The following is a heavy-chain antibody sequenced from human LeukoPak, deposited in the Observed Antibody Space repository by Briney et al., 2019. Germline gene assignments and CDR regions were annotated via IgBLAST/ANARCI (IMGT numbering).Heavy chain of an antibody. CDR3: ARHRPSRTSSAFDI. CDR2: IYYSGST. Sequence: NPSETLSLTCTVSGGSISSYYWSWIRQPPGKGLEWIGYIYYSGSTNYNPSLKSRVNISVDTSKNQFSLKLSSVTAADTAVYYCARHRPSRTSSAFDIWGQGTMVTVSS. J-gene: IGHJ3*02. D-gene: IGHD1-14*01. V-gene: IGHV4-59*08. CDR1: GGSISSYY.